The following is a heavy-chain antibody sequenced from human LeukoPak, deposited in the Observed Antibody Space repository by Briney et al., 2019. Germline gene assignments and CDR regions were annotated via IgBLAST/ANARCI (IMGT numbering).Heavy chain of an antibody. CDR2: IYHSGST. Sequence: SGTLSLTCAVSGGSISSSNWWSWVRQPPGKGLEWIGEIYHSGSTNYNPSLKSRVTISVDTSKNQFSLKLSSVTAADTAVYYCARHPTYYDFWSGYGNWFDPWGQGTLVTVSS. D-gene: IGHD3-3*01. CDR1: GGSISSSNW. CDR3: ARHPTYYDFWSGYGNWFDP. J-gene: IGHJ5*02. V-gene: IGHV4-4*02.